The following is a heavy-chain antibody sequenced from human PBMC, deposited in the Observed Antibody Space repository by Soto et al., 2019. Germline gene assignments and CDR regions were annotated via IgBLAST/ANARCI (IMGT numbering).Heavy chain of an antibody. J-gene: IGHJ6*02. CDR2: IYNSGNS. D-gene: IGHD3-10*01. Sequence: SETLSLTCTVSGDSISRNGFFWTWIRQHPGKGLEWIGYIYNSGNSYYNPSLKSRVIISVDTSKNHFSLNLTAVPAADTAVYYCARGTMLRGPGYYYAMDVWGQGTTVTVSS. V-gene: IGHV4-31*03. CDR1: GDSISRNGFF. CDR3: ARGTMLRGPGYYYAMDV.